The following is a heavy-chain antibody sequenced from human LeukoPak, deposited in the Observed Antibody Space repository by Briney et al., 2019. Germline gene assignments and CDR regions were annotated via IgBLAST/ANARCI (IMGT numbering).Heavy chain of an antibody. CDR1: GFTFSGYA. CDR2: ISGSGGST. J-gene: IGHJ4*02. D-gene: IGHD1-26*01. Sequence: GGSLRISCSGSGFTFSGYARGWVRQAPGKGLEWVSAISGSGGSTYYADSVKGRFTISRDNSKNTLYLQMNSLRAEDTAVYYCAKEDGRGPCELHPNYFDYWGQGTLVTVSS. CDR3: AKEDGRGPCELHPNYFDY. V-gene: IGHV3-23*01.